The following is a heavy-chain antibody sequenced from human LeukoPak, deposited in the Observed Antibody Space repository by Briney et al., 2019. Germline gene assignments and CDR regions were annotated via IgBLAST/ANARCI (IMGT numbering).Heavy chain of an antibody. CDR2: ISSSSDTI. V-gene: IGHV3-48*02. Sequence: GGSLRLSCAASGFTFTSYSMNWVRQAPGKGLEWDSYISSSSDTIYYADSVKGRFTMSRDNAKNSLYLQMNSLKDEDTAVYYCARYCSGGSCYSDYWGQGTLVTVSS. CDR3: ARYCSGGSCYSDY. D-gene: IGHD2-15*01. CDR1: GFTFTSYS. J-gene: IGHJ4*02.